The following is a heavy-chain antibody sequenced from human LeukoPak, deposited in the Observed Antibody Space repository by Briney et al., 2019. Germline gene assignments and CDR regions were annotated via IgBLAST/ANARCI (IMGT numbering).Heavy chain of an antibody. CDR1: GYTFTGYY. CDR3: ARLGENGLLTGYFYP. V-gene: IGHV1-2*02. CDR2: INPNSGVT. Sequence: GASVKVSCKSSGYTFTGYYIHWVRQAPGQGLEWMGWINPNSGVTNYAQKFQGRVTMTRDTSITTVYMELSRLRSDDTAVYYCARLGENGLLTGYFYPWGQGTLVTVSS. J-gene: IGHJ5*02. D-gene: IGHD3-9*01.